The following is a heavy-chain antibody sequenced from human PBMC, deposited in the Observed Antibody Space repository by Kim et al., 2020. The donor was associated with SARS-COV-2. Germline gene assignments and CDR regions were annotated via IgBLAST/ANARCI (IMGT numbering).Heavy chain of an antibody. Sequence: SETLSLTCAVSGGSISSGGYYWNWIRQHPGKGLEWVGYIYYSGGTYYNPSLKSRVTISVDTSKNQFSLKLSSVTAADTAVYYCARDSERTLYDYWRGGYSGMDVWGQGTTVTVS. CDR3: ARDSERTLYDYWRGGYSGMDV. J-gene: IGHJ6*02. V-gene: IGHV4-31*11. CDR1: GGSISSGGYY. D-gene: IGHD3-3*01. CDR2: IYYSGGT.